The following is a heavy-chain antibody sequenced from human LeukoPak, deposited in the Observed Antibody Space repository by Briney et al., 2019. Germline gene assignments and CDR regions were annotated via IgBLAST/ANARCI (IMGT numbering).Heavy chain of an antibody. J-gene: IGHJ3*02. Sequence: SETLSLTCAVYGGSFSGYYWSWIRQPPGKGLEWIGEINHSGSTNYNPSLKSRVTISVDTSKNQFSLKLSSVTAADTAVYYCARDFRAVGSIWGQGTMVTVSS. V-gene: IGHV4-34*01. CDR1: GGSFSGYY. CDR2: INHSGST. D-gene: IGHD3-10*01. CDR3: ARDFRAVGSI.